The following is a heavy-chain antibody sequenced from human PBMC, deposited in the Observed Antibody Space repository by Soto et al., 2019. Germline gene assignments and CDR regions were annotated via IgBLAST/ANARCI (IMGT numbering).Heavy chain of an antibody. J-gene: IGHJ4*02. CDR3: ARNMAWGHIYGGKCGFDY. CDR2: ISYDGSNK. Sequence: QVQLVESGGGVVQPGRSLRLSCAASGFTFSSYAMHWVRQAPGKGLEWVAVISYDGSNKYYADSVKDRFTISRDNAKNPLSLQMNSLRAEDTAVYYCARNMAWGHIYGGKCGFDYWGQGTLVTVSS. CDR1: GFTFSSYA. D-gene: IGHD4-17*01. V-gene: IGHV3-30-3*01.